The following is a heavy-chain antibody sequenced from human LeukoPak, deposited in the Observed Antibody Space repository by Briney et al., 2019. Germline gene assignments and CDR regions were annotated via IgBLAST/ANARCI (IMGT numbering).Heavy chain of an antibody. D-gene: IGHD5-18*01. V-gene: IGHV1-24*01. Sequence: ASVKVSCKVSGYTLTELSMHWVRQAPGKGLEWMGGFDPEDGETIYAQKFQGRVTMTEDTSTDTAYMELSSLRSEDTDVYYCATALGYSYGYFDYWGQGTLVTVSS. CDR3: ATALGYSYGYFDY. CDR2: FDPEDGET. CDR1: GYTLTELS. J-gene: IGHJ4*02.